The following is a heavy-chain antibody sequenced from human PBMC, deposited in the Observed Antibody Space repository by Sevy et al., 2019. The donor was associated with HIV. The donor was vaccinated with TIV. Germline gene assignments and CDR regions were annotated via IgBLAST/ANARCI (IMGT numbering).Heavy chain of an antibody. J-gene: IGHJ3*02. D-gene: IGHD3-10*01. Sequence: GGSLRLSCAASGFTVSSNYMSWVRQAPGKGLEWVSVIYSGGSTYYADSVKGRFTISRDNSKNKQYLQMNSLRAEDTAVYYCARGYRVSMVQGGDAFDIWGQGTMVTVSS. CDR2: IYSGGST. CDR3: ARGYRVSMVQGGDAFDI. CDR1: GFTVSSNY. V-gene: IGHV3-53*01.